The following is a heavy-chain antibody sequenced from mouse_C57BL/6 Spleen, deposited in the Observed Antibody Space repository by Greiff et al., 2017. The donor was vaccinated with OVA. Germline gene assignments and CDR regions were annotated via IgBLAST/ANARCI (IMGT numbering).Heavy chain of an antibody. CDR3: ARYRGYYEGDAMDY. CDR2: IYPGSGST. J-gene: IGHJ4*01. V-gene: IGHV1-55*01. D-gene: IGHD2-3*01. CDR1: GYTFTSYW. Sequence: QVQLQQSGAELVKPGASVKMSCKASGYTFTSYWITWVKQRPGQGLEWIGDIYPGSGSTNYNEKFKSKATLTVDTSSSTAYMQLSSLTSEDSAVYYCARYRGYYEGDAMDYWGQGTSVTVSS.